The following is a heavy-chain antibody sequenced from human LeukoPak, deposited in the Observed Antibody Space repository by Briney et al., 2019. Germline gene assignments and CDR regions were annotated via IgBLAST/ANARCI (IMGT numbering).Heavy chain of an antibody. CDR3: ARDPNLYSGTYDTY. D-gene: IGHD1-26*01. J-gene: IGHJ4*02. V-gene: IGHV3-7*03. Sequence: GGSLRLSCVVSGVTFSSHWMSWVRQAPGKGLEWVANIKQDGSERYYVDSVKGRFTISRDNAKNSVFLQMNSQRAEDTAVYYCARDPNLYSGTYDTYWGQGTLVTVSS. CDR1: GVTFSSHW. CDR2: IKQDGSER.